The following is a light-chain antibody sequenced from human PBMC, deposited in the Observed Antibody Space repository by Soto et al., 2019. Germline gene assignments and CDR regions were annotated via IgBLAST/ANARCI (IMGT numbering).Light chain of an antibody. J-gene: IGKJ2*01. CDR3: QQYNNWPPYT. CDR2: GAS. CDR1: QSVSSN. V-gene: IGKV3-15*01. Sequence: EIVMTQSPATLSVSPGEGATLSCRASQSVSSNLAWYQQKPGQAPRLLIYGASTRATGIPARFSGSGSGTEFTLAINSLQSEDFAVYYCQQYNNWPPYTFGQGTKLEIK.